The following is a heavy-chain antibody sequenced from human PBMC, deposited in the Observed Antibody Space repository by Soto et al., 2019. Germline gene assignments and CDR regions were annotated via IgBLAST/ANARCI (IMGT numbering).Heavy chain of an antibody. V-gene: IGHV3-23*01. CDR3: APMVEQIYFWGGYYLY. J-gene: IGHJ4*01. CDR1: GFTFSTYA. Sequence: GGSLRLSCAASGFTFSTYAMSWVRQAPGTGLEWVSSISGTGVATYYADSVKGRFTISRDNSKNTLYLQLNSLRPEDTAVYYCAPMVEQIYFWGGYYLYWNHATLVTV. D-gene: IGHD3-3*01. CDR2: ISGTGVAT.